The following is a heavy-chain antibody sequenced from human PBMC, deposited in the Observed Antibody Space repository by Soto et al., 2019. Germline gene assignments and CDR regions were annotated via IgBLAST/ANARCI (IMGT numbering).Heavy chain of an antibody. V-gene: IGHV1-18*04. Sequence: ASVKVSCKASGYTFTSYGISWVRQAPGQGLEWMGWISAYNGNTNYAQKLQGRVTMTTDTSTSTAYMELRSLRSDDTAVYYCARLEDSSGYGDFGYWGQRTLVTVSS. CDR3: ARLEDSSGYGDFGY. D-gene: IGHD3-22*01. J-gene: IGHJ4*02. CDR2: ISAYNGNT. CDR1: GYTFTSYG.